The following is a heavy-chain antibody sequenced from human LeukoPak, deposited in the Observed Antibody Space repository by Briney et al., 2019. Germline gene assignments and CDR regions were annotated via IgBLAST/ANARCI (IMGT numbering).Heavy chain of an antibody. Sequence: SETLSLTCAVYGGSLSVYYWSWIRQPPGKGLEWIGDINTSGSTTYDPSPTSRLTISVDTSRKQLSLKLSSVPAADTAVYSCARATTSGSHSFFFDYWGEGTLVTVSS. V-gene: IGHV4-34*01. CDR1: GGSLSVYY. CDR2: INTSGST. J-gene: IGHJ4*02. CDR3: ARATTSGSHSFFFDY. D-gene: IGHD1-26*01.